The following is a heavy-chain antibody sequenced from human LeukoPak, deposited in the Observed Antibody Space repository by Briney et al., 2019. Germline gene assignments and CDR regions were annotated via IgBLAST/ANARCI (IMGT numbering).Heavy chain of an antibody. CDR1: GFTFSSYA. J-gene: IGHJ4*02. V-gene: IGHV3-23*01. CDR2: ISAGGGST. CDR3: AKGDPPTYYDILTGQDY. D-gene: IGHD3-9*01. Sequence: GGSLRLSCAASGFTFSSYAMSWVRHAPGKGLEWVAGISAGGGSTYYADSVKGRFTIARDNSKNMLYLRLNSLRAEDTAVYYCAKGDPPTYYDILTGQDYWGQGTLVTVSS.